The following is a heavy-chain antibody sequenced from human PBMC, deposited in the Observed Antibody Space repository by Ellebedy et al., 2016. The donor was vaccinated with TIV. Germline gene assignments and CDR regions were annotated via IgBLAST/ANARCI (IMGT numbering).Heavy chain of an antibody. Sequence: GESLKISCAASGFTFSPYALAWVRQSPGKGLEWVSGSVGSGAQKNADSVKGRFTISRDNSKRTVDLQMNSLRAEDTAVYFCAKDRTAGDGYWVFDNWGQGTLVSVSS. CDR3: AKDRTAGDGYWVFDN. D-gene: IGHD5-18*01. CDR1: GFTFSPYA. V-gene: IGHV3-23*01. CDR2: SVGSGA. J-gene: IGHJ4*02.